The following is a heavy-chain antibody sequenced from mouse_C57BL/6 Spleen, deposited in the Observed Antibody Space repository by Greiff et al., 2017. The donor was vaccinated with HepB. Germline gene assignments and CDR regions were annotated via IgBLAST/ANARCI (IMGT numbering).Heavy chain of an antibody. CDR3: ARFGGNYDWYFDV. CDR2: INPNNGGT. Sequence: EVQLQQSGPELVKPGASVKISCKASGYTFTDYYMNWVKQSHGKSLEWIGDINPNNGGTSYNQKFKGKATLTVDKSSSTAYMELRSLTSEDSAVYYCARFGGNYDWYFDVWGTGTTVTVSS. J-gene: IGHJ1*03. CDR1: GYTFTDYY. V-gene: IGHV1-26*01. D-gene: IGHD2-1*01.